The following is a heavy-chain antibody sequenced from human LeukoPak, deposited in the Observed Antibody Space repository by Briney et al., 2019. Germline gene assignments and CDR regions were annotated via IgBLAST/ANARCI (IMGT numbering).Heavy chain of an antibody. V-gene: IGHV1-2*02. CDR2: INPNSGGT. Sequence: ASVKVSCKASGYTFTSYGISWVRQAPGQGLEWMGWINPNSGGTNYAQKFQGRVTMTRDTSISTAYMELSRLRSDDTAVYYCATNIVVVVAADFYYYGMDVWGQGTTVTVSS. CDR3: ATNIVVVVAADFYYYGMDV. CDR1: GYTFTSYG. D-gene: IGHD2-15*01. J-gene: IGHJ6*02.